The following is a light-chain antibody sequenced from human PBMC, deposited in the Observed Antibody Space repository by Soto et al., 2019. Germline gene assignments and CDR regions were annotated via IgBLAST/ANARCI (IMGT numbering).Light chain of an antibody. CDR1: TMVVGGYNH. CDR2: AVN. J-gene: IGLJ1*01. CDR3: CLSARTYTFG. V-gene: IGLV2-11*01. Sequence: QSALTQLHSVSRAPGQSGSISCTGTTMVVGGYNHGSWYQHNPGNVPKLIIYAVNTRPSGVPARFSGSPSAKTASMSISGLQAEGEVDYSRCLSARTYTFGFGTATTATVL.